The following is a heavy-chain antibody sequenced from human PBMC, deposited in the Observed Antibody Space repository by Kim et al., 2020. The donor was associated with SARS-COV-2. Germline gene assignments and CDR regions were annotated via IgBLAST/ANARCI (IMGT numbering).Heavy chain of an antibody. CDR2: IIPIFGTA. CDR3: ARLEDYDFWSGYWGFDY. CDR1: GGTFSSYA. D-gene: IGHD3-3*01. Sequence: SVKVSCKASGGTFSSYAISWVRQAPGQGLEWMGGIIPIFGTANYAQKFQGRVTITADESTSTAYMELSSLRSEDTAVYYCARLEDYDFWSGYWGFDYWGQGTLATVSS. J-gene: IGHJ4*02. V-gene: IGHV1-69*13.